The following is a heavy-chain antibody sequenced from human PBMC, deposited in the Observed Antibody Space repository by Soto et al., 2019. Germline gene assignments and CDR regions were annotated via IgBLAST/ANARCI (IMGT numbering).Heavy chain of an antibody. V-gene: IGHV1-2*02. CDR3: ARDAFVWSSSSQGY. Sequence: ASVKVSCKASGYTFTGYYMHWVRQAPGQGLEWMGWINPNSGGTNYAQKFQGRVTMTRDTSISTAYMELSRLRSDDTAVYYCARDAFVWSSSSQGYWGQGTLVTVSS. D-gene: IGHD6-6*01. CDR1: GYTFTGYY. J-gene: IGHJ4*02. CDR2: INPNSGGT.